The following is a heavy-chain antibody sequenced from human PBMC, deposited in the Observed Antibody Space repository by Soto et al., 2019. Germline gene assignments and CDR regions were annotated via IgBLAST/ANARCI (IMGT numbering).Heavy chain of an antibody. V-gene: IGHV1-18*01. CDR3: ARDAAYNYFWGGVMELYSYNMDV. Sequence: QVQLVQSEAEVKKPGASLKVSCRASGYNFANYGISWVRQARGQGLEWMGWISAHNGDTKYAQKVQGRVPMTADTSTSTAYMEMWSLRSDDTAVYYCARDAAYNYFWGGVMELYSYNMDVWGQGTTVTV. CDR1: GYNFANYG. D-gene: IGHD3-3*01. J-gene: IGHJ6*02. CDR2: ISAHNGDT.